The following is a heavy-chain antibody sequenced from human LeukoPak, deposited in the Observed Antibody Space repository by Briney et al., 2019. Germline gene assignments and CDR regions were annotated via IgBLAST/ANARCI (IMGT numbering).Heavy chain of an antibody. CDR1: GFTFDDCS. Sequence: SSLRVSYAASGFTFDDCSLLWVRQAPGKGLEWVSGISWNSGSIGYADSVKGRFTISRDNAKNSLYLQMNSLRAEDTALYYCAKDIRGYSSSWYDYWGQGTLVTVSS. CDR2: ISWNSGSI. V-gene: IGHV3-9*01. CDR3: AKDIRGYSSSWYDY. J-gene: IGHJ4*02. D-gene: IGHD6-13*01.